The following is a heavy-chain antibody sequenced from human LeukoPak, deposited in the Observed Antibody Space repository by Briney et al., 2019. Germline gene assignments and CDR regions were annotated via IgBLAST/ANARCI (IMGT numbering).Heavy chain of an antibody. CDR2: INHSGST. J-gene: IGHJ5*02. CDR3: TRGRRAVVVAAPLPPRPQGFDP. D-gene: IGHD2-15*01. CDR1: GGSFSRYY. V-gene: IGHV4-34*01. Sequence: SETLSLTCAVYGGSFSRYYWSWIRQPPGKGLEWIGEINHSGSTNYNPSLKSRVTISVDTSKNQFSPKLSSVTAVDTAVYYCTRGRRAVVVAAPLPPRPQGFDPWGQGTLVTVSS.